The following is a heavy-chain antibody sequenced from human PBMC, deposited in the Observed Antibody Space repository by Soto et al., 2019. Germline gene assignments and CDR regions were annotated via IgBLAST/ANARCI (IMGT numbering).Heavy chain of an antibody. CDR2: ISLNVNI. CDR1: GGSITSGHW. D-gene: IGHD2-8*02. V-gene: IGHV4-4*02. Sequence: QVQLQESGPGLVESSGTLSLTCAVYGGSITSGHWWTWVRQSPGKGLEWIGEISLNVNISYSPSLHSRVTVSMDMSRNHLSLRLTSVTAADTAVYYCATRETRTGGPVWGTGTMVTVSP. CDR3: ATRETRTGGPV. J-gene: IGHJ6*04.